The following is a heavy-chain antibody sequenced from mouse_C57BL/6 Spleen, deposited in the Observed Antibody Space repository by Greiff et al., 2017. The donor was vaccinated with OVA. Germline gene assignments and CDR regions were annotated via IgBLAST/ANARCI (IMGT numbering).Heavy chain of an antibody. CDR1: GFNIKNTY. CDR2: IDPATGNT. V-gene: IGHV14-3*01. CDR3: AREGYYGSAWFAY. D-gene: IGHD1-1*01. Sequence: EVQLQQSVAELVRPGASVKLSCTASGFNIKNTYMHWVKQRPEQGLDWLGRIDPATGNTKYAPKFQDKDTITADTSSNTAYLQLSSLTSEDTAIYYCAREGYYGSAWFAYWGQGTLVTVSA. J-gene: IGHJ3*01.